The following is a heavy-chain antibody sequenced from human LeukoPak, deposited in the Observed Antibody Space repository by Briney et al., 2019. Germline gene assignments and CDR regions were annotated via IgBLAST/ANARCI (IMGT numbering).Heavy chain of an antibody. Sequence: GESLKISCKGSGYSFITYWIGWVRQMPGKGLEWMGIINPGDSDTRYSPSFQGQVTISVDKSISTAYLQWSSLKASDTAIYYCARRYGGNVDYWGQGTLVTVSS. CDR2: INPGDSDT. D-gene: IGHD4-23*01. J-gene: IGHJ4*02. CDR3: ARRYGGNVDY. V-gene: IGHV5-51*01. CDR1: GYSFITYW.